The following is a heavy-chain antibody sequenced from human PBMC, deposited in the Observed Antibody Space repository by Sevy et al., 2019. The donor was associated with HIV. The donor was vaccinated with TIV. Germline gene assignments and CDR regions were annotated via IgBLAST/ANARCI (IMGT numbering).Heavy chain of an antibody. CDR2: IRSRAKTYAT. Sequence: GGSLRLSCAASGFTFTGSTMYWVHQASGKGLEWVARIRSRAKTYATAYAASVKGRFTISRDDSRNTAYLQMNSLKTEDTAVYYCSSQRTIAVAGDYFDYWGQGTLVTVSS. CDR3: SSQRTIAVAGDYFDY. J-gene: IGHJ4*02. V-gene: IGHV3-73*01. CDR1: GFTFTGST. D-gene: IGHD6-19*01.